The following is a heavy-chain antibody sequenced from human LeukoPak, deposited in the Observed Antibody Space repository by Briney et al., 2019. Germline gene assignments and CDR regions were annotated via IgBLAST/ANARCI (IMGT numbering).Heavy chain of an antibody. CDR3: ARSRSRNSGCSDI. CDR1: GFTFSSYA. Sequence: GGSLRLSCAASGFTFSSYAMHWVRQAPGKGLEWVAVISYDGSNKYYADSVKGRFTISRDNSKNTLYLQMNSLRAEDTAVYYCARSRSRNSGCSDIWGQGTMVTVSS. J-gene: IGHJ3*02. D-gene: IGHD6-19*01. V-gene: IGHV3-30*04. CDR2: ISYDGSNK.